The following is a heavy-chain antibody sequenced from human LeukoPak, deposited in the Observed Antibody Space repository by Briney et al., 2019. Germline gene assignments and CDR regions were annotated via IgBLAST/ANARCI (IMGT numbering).Heavy chain of an antibody. CDR3: ARPRSSTSARSWYFDL. V-gene: IGHV3-30-3*01. CDR1: GFTFSSYA. J-gene: IGHJ2*01. CDR2: ISYDGSNK. D-gene: IGHD2-2*01. Sequence: GGSLRLSCAASGFTFSSYAMHWVRQAPGKGLEWVAVISYDGSNKYYADSVKGRFTISRDNSKNTLYLQMNSLRAEDTAVYYCARPRSSTSARSWYFDLWGRGTLVTVSS.